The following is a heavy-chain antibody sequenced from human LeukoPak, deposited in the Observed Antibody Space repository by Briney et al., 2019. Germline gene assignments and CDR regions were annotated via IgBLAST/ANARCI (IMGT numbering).Heavy chain of an antibody. J-gene: IGHJ5*02. CDR1: GYTFTSYA. CDR2: INAGNGNT. V-gene: IGHV1-3*01. CDR3: ARVVPITMVRGPYWFDP. Sequence: ASVKVSCKASGYTFTSYAMHWVRQAPGQRLEWMGWINAGNGNTKYSQEFQGRVTITRDTSASTAYMELRSLRSDDTAVYYCARVVPITMVRGPYWFDPWGQGTLVTVSS. D-gene: IGHD3-10*01.